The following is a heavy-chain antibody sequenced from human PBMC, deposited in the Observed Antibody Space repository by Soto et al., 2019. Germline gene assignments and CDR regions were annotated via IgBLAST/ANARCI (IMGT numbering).Heavy chain of an antibody. Sequence: GGSLRLSCAASGFTFSNAWMSWVRQAPGKGLEWVGRIKSKTDGGTTDYAAPVKGRFTISRDDSKNTLYLQMNSLRAEDTAVYYCARDYGPGYSSSWKAEYFQHWGQRTLVTVSS. CDR2: IKSKTDGGTT. CDR1: GFTFSNAW. V-gene: IGHV3-15*01. D-gene: IGHD6-13*01. J-gene: IGHJ1*01. CDR3: ARDYGPGYSSSWKAEYFQH.